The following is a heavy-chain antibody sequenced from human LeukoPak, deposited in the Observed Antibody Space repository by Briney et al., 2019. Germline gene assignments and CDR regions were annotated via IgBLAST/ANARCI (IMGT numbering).Heavy chain of an antibody. J-gene: IGHJ5*02. V-gene: IGHV1-2*02. Sequence: GASVKVSCKASGYTFSGYYMHWVRQAPGQGLEWMGWINPKSGGTNEAQKFHDRVTMTRDTSIRTAYMEVSRLRSDDTAVYYCARNIVVVVAATWFDPWGQGTLVTVSS. CDR1: GYTFSGYY. D-gene: IGHD2-15*01. CDR2: INPKSGGT. CDR3: ARNIVVVVAATWFDP.